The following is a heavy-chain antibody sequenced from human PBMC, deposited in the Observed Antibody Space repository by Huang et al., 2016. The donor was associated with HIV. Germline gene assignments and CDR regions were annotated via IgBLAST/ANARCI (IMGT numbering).Heavy chain of an antibody. CDR2: INTDTGKP. CDR1: GYTFTNYG. D-gene: IGHD2-21*02. Sequence: QVQLVQSGSELKKPGASVKVSCKASGYTFTNYGVHGVRQAPGRGLGCMGLINTDTGKPRYAQGLTWRFVFSFDTSVNTADLQISSLKAADSAIYYCVRVRRVMDTYCVADCSTLEAFDIWGQGTVVTVSA. J-gene: IGHJ3*02. CDR3: VRVRRVMDTYCVADCSTLEAFDI. V-gene: IGHV7-4-1*02.